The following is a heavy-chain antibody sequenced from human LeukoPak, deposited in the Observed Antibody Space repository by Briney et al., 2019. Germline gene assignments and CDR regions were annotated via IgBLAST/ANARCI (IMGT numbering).Heavy chain of an antibody. CDR1: GFTFSSYA. J-gene: IGHJ4*02. V-gene: IGHV3-30-3*01. CDR3: AREVPAARNFDY. Sequence: GGSLRLSCAASGFTFSSYAMHRVRQAPGKGLEWVAVISYDGSNKYYADSVKGRFTISRDNSKNTLYLQMNSLRAEDTAVYYCAREVPAARNFDYWGQGTLVTVSS. CDR2: ISYDGSNK. D-gene: IGHD2-2*01.